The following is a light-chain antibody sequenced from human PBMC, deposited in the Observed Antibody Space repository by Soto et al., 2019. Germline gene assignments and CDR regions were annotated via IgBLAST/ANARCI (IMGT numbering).Light chain of an antibody. CDR2: GAS. CDR3: HQYGSSPWT. J-gene: IGKJ1*01. CDR1: QSVSSNY. V-gene: IGKV3-20*01. Sequence: EIVLTQSPGTLSLSPGDRATLSCRASQSVSSNYLAWYQQKPGQAPRLLIYGASIRATGIPDRFSGSGSGTDFTLTIRRLEPEDFAVYFCHQYGSSPWTFGQGTKVEIK.